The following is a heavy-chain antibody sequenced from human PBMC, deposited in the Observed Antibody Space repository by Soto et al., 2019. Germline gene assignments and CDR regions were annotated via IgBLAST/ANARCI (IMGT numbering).Heavy chain of an antibody. D-gene: IGHD3-10*01. V-gene: IGHV1-69*02. J-gene: IGHJ6*02. Sequence: QVQLVQSGAEVKKPGSSVKVSCKASGGTFSSYTISWVRQAPGQGLEWMGRIIPILGIPNYAQKFQGRVTITADKSTSTAYMELSSLRSEDTAVYYFARFFGSYGMDVWGQGTTVTVSS. CDR1: GGTFSSYT. CDR3: ARFFGSYGMDV. CDR2: IIPILGIP.